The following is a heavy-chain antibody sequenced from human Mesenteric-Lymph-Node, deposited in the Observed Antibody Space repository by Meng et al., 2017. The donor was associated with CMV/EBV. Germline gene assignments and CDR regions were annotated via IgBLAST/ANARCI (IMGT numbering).Heavy chain of an antibody. CDR1: ISSGGYY. CDR2: IYYSGST. V-gene: IGHV4-31*02. CDR3: ARVYYDSSGYYDDWYFDL. J-gene: IGHJ2*01. Sequence: ISSGGYYWSWVRQHPGNGLEWIGYIYYSGSTYYNPSLKSRVTISVDTSKNQFSLKLSSVTAADTAVYYCARVYYDSSGYYDDWYFDLWGRGTLVTVSS. D-gene: IGHD3-22*01.